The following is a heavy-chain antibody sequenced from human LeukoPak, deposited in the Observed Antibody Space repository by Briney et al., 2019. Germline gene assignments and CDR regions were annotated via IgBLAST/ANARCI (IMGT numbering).Heavy chain of an antibody. J-gene: IGHJ4*02. CDR2: INPNSGGT. D-gene: IGHD7-27*01. V-gene: IGHV1-2*02. CDR3: ARGVLTGQNRGEDF. Sequence: ASVKVSCKASGYTFTGYYMHWVRQAPGQGLEWMGWINPNSGGTNYAQKFQGRVTMTRDTSISTAFMELRSLRSDDTAVYYCARGVLTGQNRGEDFWGQGTLVTVSS. CDR1: GYTFTGYY.